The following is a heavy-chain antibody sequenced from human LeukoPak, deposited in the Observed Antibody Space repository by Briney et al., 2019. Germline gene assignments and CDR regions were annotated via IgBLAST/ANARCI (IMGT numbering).Heavy chain of an antibody. V-gene: IGHV4-59*08. Sequence: PSETLSLTCTVSGGSISSYYWSWIRQPPGKGLEWIGYIYYSGSTNYNPSLKSRVTISVDTSKNQFSLKLSSVTAADTAVYYCARHGLMSYDFWSGYYNLYYYGMDVWGQGTTVTVSS. J-gene: IGHJ6*02. D-gene: IGHD3-3*01. CDR1: GGSISSYY. CDR2: IYYSGST. CDR3: ARHGLMSYDFWSGYYNLYYYGMDV.